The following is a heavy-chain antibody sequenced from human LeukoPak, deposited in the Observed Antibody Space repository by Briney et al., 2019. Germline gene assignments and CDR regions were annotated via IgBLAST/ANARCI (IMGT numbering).Heavy chain of an antibody. Sequence: ASVKVSCKASGYTFTGYYMHWVRQAPGQGLEWMGWINPNSGGTNYAQKFQGRVTMTRDTSISTAYMELSRLRSGDTAVYYCARDQDYGDYYYYYMDVWGKGTTVTVSS. V-gene: IGHV1-2*02. CDR1: GYTFTGYY. J-gene: IGHJ6*03. CDR3: ARDQDYGDYYYYYMDV. CDR2: INPNSGGT. D-gene: IGHD4-17*01.